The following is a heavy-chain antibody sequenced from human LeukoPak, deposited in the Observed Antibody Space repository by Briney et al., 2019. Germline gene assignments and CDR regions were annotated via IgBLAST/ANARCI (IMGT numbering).Heavy chain of an antibody. Sequence: GGSLRLSCAASGFTFSSYAMSWVRQAPGKGLEWASAISGSGGSTYYADSVKGRFTISRDNAKNSLYLQMNSLRAEDTAVYYCARDDYGGNSGYWGQGTLVTVSS. D-gene: IGHD4-23*01. CDR3: ARDDYGGNSGY. CDR1: GFTFSSYA. J-gene: IGHJ4*02. CDR2: ISGSGGST. V-gene: IGHV3-23*01.